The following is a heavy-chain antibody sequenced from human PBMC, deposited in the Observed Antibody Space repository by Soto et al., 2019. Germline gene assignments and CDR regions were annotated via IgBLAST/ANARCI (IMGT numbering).Heavy chain of an antibody. CDR3: ARQSRNTIFGVVIPPLDAFDI. CDR2: IYYSGST. V-gene: IGHV4-39*01. J-gene: IGHJ3*02. D-gene: IGHD3-3*01. CDR1: DCSISNSGDY. Sequence: SVTLSLTCTFSDCSISNSGDYWIWISQPPGNWLEWIGSIYYSGSTYYNPSLKSRVTISVDTSKNQFSLKLSSVTAADTAVYYCARQSRNTIFGVVIPPLDAFDIWGQGIIVTVS.